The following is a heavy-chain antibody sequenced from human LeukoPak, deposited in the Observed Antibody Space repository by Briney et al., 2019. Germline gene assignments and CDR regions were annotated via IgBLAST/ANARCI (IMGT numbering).Heavy chain of an antibody. CDR1: GYSISSGYY. CDR3: ARDVPADSSGYEH. D-gene: IGHD3-22*01. J-gene: IGHJ1*01. V-gene: IGHV4-38-2*02. Sequence: SETLSLTCTVSGYSISSGYYWGWIRQPPGKGLEWIGSIYHSGSTYHNPSLKSRVTISVDTSKNQFSLKLSSVTAADTAVYYCARDVPADSSGYEHWGQGTLVTVSS. CDR2: IYHSGST.